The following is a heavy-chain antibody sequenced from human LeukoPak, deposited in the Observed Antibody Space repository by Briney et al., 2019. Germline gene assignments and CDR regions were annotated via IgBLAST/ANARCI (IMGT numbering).Heavy chain of an antibody. V-gene: IGHV3-30*04. CDR3: ARVGSSGYYYFQH. Sequence: PGGSLRLSCAASGFTFSSYAMHWVRQAPGKGLEWVAVISYDGSNKYYADSVKGRFTISRDNSKNTLYLQMNSLRAEDTAVYYCARVGSSGYYYFQHWGQGTLVTVSS. CDR2: ISYDGSNK. J-gene: IGHJ1*01. CDR1: GFTFSSYA. D-gene: IGHD3-22*01.